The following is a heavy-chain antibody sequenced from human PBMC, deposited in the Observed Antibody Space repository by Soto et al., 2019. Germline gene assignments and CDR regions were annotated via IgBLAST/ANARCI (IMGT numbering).Heavy chain of an antibody. J-gene: IGHJ6*02. Sequence: QVQLVQSGAEVKKPGASVKVSCKATGYSFTAFGLIWVRQAPGQGLEWMGWISGYNGDTNYAQNLQGRVTMTTDTSTRTVSMELRSLKSDDTAVYYCARAEAYRSSWYAMDVRGQGTTVIVS. D-gene: IGHD6-13*01. CDR2: ISGYNGDT. CDR1: GYSFTAFG. CDR3: ARAEAYRSSWYAMDV. V-gene: IGHV1-18*01.